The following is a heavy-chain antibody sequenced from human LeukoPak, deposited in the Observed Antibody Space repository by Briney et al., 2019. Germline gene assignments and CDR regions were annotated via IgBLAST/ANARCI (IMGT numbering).Heavy chain of an antibody. CDR3: VLIEYCSGGSCYPSLVGAFDI. Sequence: SVKVSCKASGGTFSSYVINWVRQAPGQGLEWMGGIIPIFGTANYAQKFQGRVTITADKSTSTAYMELSSLRSEDTAVYYCVLIEYCSGGSCYPSLVGAFDIWGQGTMVTVSS. V-gene: IGHV1-69*06. CDR1: GGTFSSYV. CDR2: IIPIFGTA. D-gene: IGHD2-15*01. J-gene: IGHJ3*02.